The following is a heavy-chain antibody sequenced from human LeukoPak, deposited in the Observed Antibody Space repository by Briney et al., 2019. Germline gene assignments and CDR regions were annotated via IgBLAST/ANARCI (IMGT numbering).Heavy chain of an antibody. D-gene: IGHD4-17*01. CDR3: ARGRDYGDYLDY. CDR1: GGSFSGYY. CDR2: INHSGST. J-gene: IGHJ4*02. Sequence: KASETLSLTCAVYGGSFSGYYWSWIRQPPGKGLEWIGEINHSGSTNYNPSLKSRVTISVDTSKNQFSLKLSSVTAADTAVYYCARGRDYGDYLDYWGQGTLVTVSS. V-gene: IGHV4-34*01.